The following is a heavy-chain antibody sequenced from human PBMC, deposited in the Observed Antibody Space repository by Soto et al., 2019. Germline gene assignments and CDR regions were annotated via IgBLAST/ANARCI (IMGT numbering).Heavy chain of an antibody. D-gene: IGHD3-22*01. CDR2: IYSGGST. CDR1: GFTVSSNY. J-gene: IGHJ3*02. CDR3: AREAFDSDALDM. V-gene: IGHV3-66*01. Sequence: GGSLRLSCAASGFTVSSNYMSWVRQAPGEGLEWVSVIYSGGSTYYADSVKGRFTISRDNSKNTLYLQMNTLRAEDTPVYYCAREAFDSDALDMWGQGTMVTVSS.